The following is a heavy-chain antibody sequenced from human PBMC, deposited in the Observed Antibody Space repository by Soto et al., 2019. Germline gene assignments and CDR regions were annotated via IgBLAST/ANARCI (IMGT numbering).Heavy chain of an antibody. CDR1: GGSFSGYY. CDR2: INHSGST. Sequence: RPSETLSLTCAVYGGSFSGYYWSWIRQPPGKGLEWIGEINHSGSTNYNPSLKSRVTISVDTSKNQFSLKLSSVTAADTAVYYCARGKLVDYYYYGMDVWGQGTTVTVSS. CDR3: ARGKLVDYYYYGMDV. D-gene: IGHD6-6*01. V-gene: IGHV4-34*01. J-gene: IGHJ6*02.